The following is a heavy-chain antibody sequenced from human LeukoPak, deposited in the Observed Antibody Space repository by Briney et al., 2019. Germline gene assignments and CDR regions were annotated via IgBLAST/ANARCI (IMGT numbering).Heavy chain of an antibody. J-gene: IGHJ4*02. CDR1: GFTFSSYS. Sequence: GGSLRLSCAASGFTFSSYSMNWVRQAPGKGLEWVSSISSSSSYIYYADSAKGRFTISRDNAKNSLYLQMNSLRAEDTAVYYCARERGSYYDSSGYYGYWGQGTLVTVSS. V-gene: IGHV3-21*01. CDR2: ISSSSSYI. D-gene: IGHD3-22*01. CDR3: ARERGSYYDSSGYYGY.